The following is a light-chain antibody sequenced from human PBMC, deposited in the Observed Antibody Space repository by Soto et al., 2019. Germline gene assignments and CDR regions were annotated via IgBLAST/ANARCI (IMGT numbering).Light chain of an antibody. Sequence: DIQMTQSPSSLSASVGARVSITCRASQSISSYLNWYQQKPGKAPQVLINAASTLQSWVPSRFSGSGSGTDFTLSISSLQPEYFATYYSQQSYSTPITFGQGTRLEIK. J-gene: IGKJ5*01. CDR2: AAS. V-gene: IGKV1-39*01. CDR3: QQSYSTPIT. CDR1: QSISSY.